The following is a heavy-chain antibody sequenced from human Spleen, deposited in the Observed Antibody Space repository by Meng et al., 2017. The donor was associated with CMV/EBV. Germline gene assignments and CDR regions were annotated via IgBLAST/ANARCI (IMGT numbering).Heavy chain of an antibody. D-gene: IGHD6-13*01. V-gene: IGHV4-39*07. J-gene: IGHJ4*02. Sequence: CTVSGGSIISSSYYWGWIRQPPGKALEWIGTISYTGSTFYNPSLKSRATLSVDTSKNQFSLKLTSVTASDTAMYYCTRRLAAAGLRYWGQGTLVTVSS. CDR2: ISYTGST. CDR1: GGSIISSSYY. CDR3: TRRLAAAGLRY.